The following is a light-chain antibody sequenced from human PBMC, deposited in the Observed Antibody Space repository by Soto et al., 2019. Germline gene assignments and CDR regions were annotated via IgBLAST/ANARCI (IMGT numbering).Light chain of an antibody. CDR2: LGS. CDR1: QSLLHSNGYNY. V-gene: IGKV2-28*01. Sequence: DSSVMYSPLTVPVTPGETASISCRSSQSLLHSNGYNYLDWYLQKPGQSPQLLIYLGSNRASGVPDRFSGSGSGTDFTLKISRVEAEDVGVYYCVQALQSPPWTFGQGAKVDI. J-gene: IGKJ1*01. CDR3: VQALQSPPWT.